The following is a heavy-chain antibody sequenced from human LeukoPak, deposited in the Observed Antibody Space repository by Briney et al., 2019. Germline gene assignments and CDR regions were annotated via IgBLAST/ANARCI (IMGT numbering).Heavy chain of an antibody. Sequence: GASLQISCEGSGYTFTNYWIAWVRQMPEKGLEWMGIIYPGDSDTRYKPSFQGQVTLSADKSTNTAYLQWSSLKASDTAMYYCARLPSYNYYDSGAYLEYWGQGTLVTVSS. CDR3: ARLPSYNYYDSGAYLEY. D-gene: IGHD3-22*01. CDR2: IYPGDSDT. CDR1: GYTFTNYW. V-gene: IGHV5-51*01. J-gene: IGHJ4*02.